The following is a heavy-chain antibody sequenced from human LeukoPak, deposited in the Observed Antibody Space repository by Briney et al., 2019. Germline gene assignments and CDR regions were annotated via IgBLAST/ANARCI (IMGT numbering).Heavy chain of an antibody. J-gene: IGHJ4*02. D-gene: IGHD3-10*01. Sequence: KTGESLKISCKGSGYSFTSYWIGWVRQMPGKGLEWMGIIYPGDSDTRYSPSFQGQVTISADKSISTAYLQWSSLKASDTAMYYCASRKSDYYGSGSPSYYWGQGTLVTVSS. CDR2: IYPGDSDT. V-gene: IGHV5-51*01. CDR1: GYSFTSYW. CDR3: ASRKSDYYGSGSPSYY.